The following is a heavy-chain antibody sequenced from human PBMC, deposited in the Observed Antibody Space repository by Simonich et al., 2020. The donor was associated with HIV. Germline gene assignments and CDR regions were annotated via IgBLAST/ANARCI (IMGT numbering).Heavy chain of an antibody. J-gene: IGHJ4*02. CDR1: GFSLSTSGVG. CDR2: IYWDDVK. Sequence: QITLKESGPTLVKPTQPLTLTCTFSGFSLSTSGVGVGWIRQLPGKALDWLALIYWDDVKRYSQSLKSKLTITKDTSKNQVVLTMTNMDPVDTATYYCAHSPGGGSGSYYNYFDYWGQGTLVTVSS. D-gene: IGHD3-10*01. V-gene: IGHV2-5*02. CDR3: AHSPGGGSGSYYNYFDY.